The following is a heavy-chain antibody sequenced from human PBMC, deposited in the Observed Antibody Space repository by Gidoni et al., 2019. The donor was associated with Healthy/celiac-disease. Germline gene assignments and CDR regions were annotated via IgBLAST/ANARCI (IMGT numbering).Heavy chain of an antibody. D-gene: IGHD3-22*01. J-gene: IGHJ4*02. Sequence: QVQLQESGPGLVKPSQTLSLTCTVSGGPISSGDYYWSWIRQPPGKGLEWIGYIYYSGSTYYNPSLKSRVTISVDTSKNQCSLKLSSVTAADTAVYYCARAISTYYYDSSGYYPDYWGQGTLVTVSS. CDR2: IYYSGST. CDR3: ARAISTYYYDSSGYYPDY. V-gene: IGHV4-30-4*01. CDR1: GGPISSGDYY.